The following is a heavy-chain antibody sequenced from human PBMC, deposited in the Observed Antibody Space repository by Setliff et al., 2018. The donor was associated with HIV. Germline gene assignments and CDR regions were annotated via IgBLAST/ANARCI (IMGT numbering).Heavy chain of an antibody. V-gene: IGHV4-34*01. CDR2: INHSGST. D-gene: IGHD3-22*01. J-gene: IGHJ4*02. CDR1: GGSFSGYY. Sequence: SETLSLTCDVYGGSFSGYYWSWIRQPPGKGLEWIGKINHSGSTNYNPSLKSRVTISVDTSKSQFSLKLGSVTAADTAVYYCARVGYYDTSFDYWGQGTLVTVSS. CDR3: ARVGYYDTSFDY.